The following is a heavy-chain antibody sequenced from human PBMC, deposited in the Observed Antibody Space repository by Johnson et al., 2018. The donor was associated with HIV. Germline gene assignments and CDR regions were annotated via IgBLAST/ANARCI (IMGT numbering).Heavy chain of an antibody. V-gene: IGHV3-30*07. J-gene: IGHJ3*02. CDR2: ISNDGSNK. D-gene: IGHD1-26*01. CDR3: AKAFEPLGGSYLDAFDI. CDR1: GFSFSDFS. Sequence: QMLLVESGGGVVQPGRSLRLSCAASGFSFSDFSMHWVRQAPGKGLEWVTVISNDGSNKLYADSVKGRFTISRDNSKNTVYLQMNSLKAEDTAGYYCAKAFEPLGGSYLDAFDIGGQGTMVTVSS.